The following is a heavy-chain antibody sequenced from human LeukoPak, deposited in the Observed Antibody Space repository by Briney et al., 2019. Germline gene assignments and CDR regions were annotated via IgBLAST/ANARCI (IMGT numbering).Heavy chain of an antibody. CDR1: GGSFSIFY. CDR2: VFGGGTT. D-gene: IGHD1-26*01. Sequence: SQTLSLTCTVSGGSFSIFYWTWMRQRPGKGLEWIAYVFGGGTTTSNPSLKSRVTISVDTSKNQFSLRLNSVTAADTAVYYCARLSVGGTPIDYWGQGTRVVVSS. V-gene: IGHV4-59*08. CDR3: ARLSVGGTPIDY. J-gene: IGHJ4*02.